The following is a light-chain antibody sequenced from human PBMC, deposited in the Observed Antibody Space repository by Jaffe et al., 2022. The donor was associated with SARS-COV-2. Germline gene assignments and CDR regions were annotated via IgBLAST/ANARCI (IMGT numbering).Light chain of an antibody. CDR1: SSDIGSYNY. CDR2: DVS. J-gene: IGLJ3*02. CDR3: SSYTISSSWV. Sequence: QSALTQPASVSGSPGQSITISCTGTSSDIGSYNYVSWYQQPPGKAPKLMIYDVSNRPSGVSNRFSGSKSGNTASLTISGLQAEDEADYYCSSYTISSSWVFGGGTKLTVL. V-gene: IGLV2-14*03.